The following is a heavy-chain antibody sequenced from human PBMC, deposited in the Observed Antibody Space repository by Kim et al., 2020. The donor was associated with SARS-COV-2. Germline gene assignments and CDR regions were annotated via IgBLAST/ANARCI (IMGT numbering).Heavy chain of an antibody. CDR3: AKVQQQLPSY. CDR2: NK. J-gene: IGHJ4*02. V-gene: IGHV3-30*02. Sequence: NKYYADSVKGRFTISRDNSKNTLYLQMNSLRAEDTAVYYCAKVQQQLPSYWGQGTLVTVSS. D-gene: IGHD6-13*01.